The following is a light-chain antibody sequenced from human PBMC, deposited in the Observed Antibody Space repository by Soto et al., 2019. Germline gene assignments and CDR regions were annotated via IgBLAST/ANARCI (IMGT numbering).Light chain of an antibody. CDR3: QAWDATTAA. Sequence: SYELTQPPSVSVSPGQTASITCSGDKLGDKYASWYQQKPGQSPVMVIYQDTKRPSGIPERFSGSKSGNTATLTISGTQAMDEADYSCQAWDATTAAFGGGTKFTVL. CDR2: QDT. V-gene: IGLV3-1*01. J-gene: IGLJ2*01. CDR1: KLGDKY.